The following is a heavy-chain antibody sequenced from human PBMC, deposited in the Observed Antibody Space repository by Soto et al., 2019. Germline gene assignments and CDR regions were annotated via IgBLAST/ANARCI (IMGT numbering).Heavy chain of an antibody. Sequence: PSETLSLTCAVSSGSISSSNWWSWVRQPPGKGLEWIGEIYHSGSTNYNPSLKSRVTISVDKSKNQFSLKLSSATAADTAVYYCARVPAAAANYYYYYYMDVWGKGTTVTVSS. V-gene: IGHV4-4*02. J-gene: IGHJ6*03. CDR1: SGSISSSNW. CDR2: IYHSGST. D-gene: IGHD6-13*01. CDR3: ARVPAAAANYYYYYYMDV.